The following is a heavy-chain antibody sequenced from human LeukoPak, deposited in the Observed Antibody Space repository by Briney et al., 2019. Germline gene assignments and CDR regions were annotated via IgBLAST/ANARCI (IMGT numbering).Heavy chain of an antibody. V-gene: IGHV3-7*03. Sequence: GGSLRLSCAASGFTFSSYWMDWARQAPGKGLEWVASINHNGNVNYYVDSVKGRFTISRDNAKSSLYLQMSNLRAEDTAVYFCARGGGLDVWGQGATVTVSS. CDR2: INHNGNVN. CDR3: ARGGGLDV. J-gene: IGHJ6*02. CDR1: GFTFSSYW. D-gene: IGHD3-16*01.